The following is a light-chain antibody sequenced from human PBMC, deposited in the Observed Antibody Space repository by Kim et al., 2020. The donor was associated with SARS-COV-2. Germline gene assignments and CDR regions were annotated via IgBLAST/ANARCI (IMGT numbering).Light chain of an antibody. CDR1: SSNIGDNY. Sequence: GQKVTIACSGSSSNIGDNYVSWYPQFPETVPKPLIYDNKKRPSGIPDRFSGSKSGTSATLGITGLQTGDEADFYCGTCDNGLSAVVFGGGTQLTVL. CDR3: GTCDNGLSAVV. CDR2: DNK. V-gene: IGLV1-51*01. J-gene: IGLJ2*01.